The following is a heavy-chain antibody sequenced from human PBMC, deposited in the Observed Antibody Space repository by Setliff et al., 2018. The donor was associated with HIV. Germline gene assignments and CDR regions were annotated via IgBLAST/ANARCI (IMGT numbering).Heavy chain of an antibody. V-gene: IGHV1-18*01. Sequence: ASVKVSCKASGYTFTNYGISWVRQAPGQGLEWMGWISVYNGNTNYAQNLQGIVTMTTDRSTTTAYMELRSLRSDDTAVYYCARDYSVYDLVSGFWGQGTLVTVSS. CDR3: ARDYSVYDLVSGF. CDR1: GYTFTNYG. J-gene: IGHJ4*02. CDR2: ISVYNGNT. D-gene: IGHD5-12*01.